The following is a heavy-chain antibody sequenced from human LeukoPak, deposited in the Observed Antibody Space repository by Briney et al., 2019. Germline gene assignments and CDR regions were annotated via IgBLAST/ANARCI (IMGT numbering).Heavy chain of an antibody. D-gene: IGHD3-9*01. Sequence: GASVKVSCKASGGTFSSYAISWVRQAPGQGLEWMGWINPNSGGTNYAQKFQGRVTMTRDTSISTAYMELSRLRSDDTAVYYCARDGGYFDWPLFDYWGQGTLVTVSS. CDR2: INPNSGGT. CDR1: GGTFSSYA. V-gene: IGHV1-2*02. CDR3: ARDGGYFDWPLFDY. J-gene: IGHJ4*02.